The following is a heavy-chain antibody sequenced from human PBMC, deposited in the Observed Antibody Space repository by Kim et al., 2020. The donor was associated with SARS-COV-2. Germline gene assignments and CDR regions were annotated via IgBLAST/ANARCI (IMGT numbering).Heavy chain of an antibody. J-gene: IGHJ6*02. D-gene: IGHD2-15*01. CDR1: GFTVSSNY. CDR2: IYSGGST. Sequence: GGSLRLSCAASGFTVSSNYMSWVRQAPGKGLEWVSVIYSGGSTYYADSVKGRFTISRDNSKNTLYLQMNSLRAEDTAVYYCASPLSGASGYCSGGSCYSYYYGMDVWGQGTTVTVSS. V-gene: IGHV3-53*01. CDR3: ASPLSGASGYCSGGSCYSYYYGMDV.